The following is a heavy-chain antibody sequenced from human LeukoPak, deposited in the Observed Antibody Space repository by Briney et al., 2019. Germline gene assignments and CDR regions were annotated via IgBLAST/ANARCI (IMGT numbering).Heavy chain of an antibody. CDR1: GGSFSGYY. Sequence: SETLSLTCAVYGGSFSGYYWSWIRQPPGKGLEWIGYIYNSGSNNYNPSLRRRVTISVDTSKKQFSLKLSSVTAADTAVYYCATSSHDLLDTDYWGQGTLVTVSS. D-gene: IGHD3-22*01. CDR3: ATSSHDLLDTDY. V-gene: IGHV4-59*01. CDR2: IYNSGSN. J-gene: IGHJ4*02.